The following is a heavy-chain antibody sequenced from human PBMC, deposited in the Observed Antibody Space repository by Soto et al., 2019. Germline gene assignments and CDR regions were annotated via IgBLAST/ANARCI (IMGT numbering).Heavy chain of an antibody. CDR1: GFGFHTYW. J-gene: IGHJ6*02. D-gene: IGHD2-2*02. CDR2: INSDGDTS. Sequence: PGGSLRLSCVVSGFGFHTYWMHWVRQVPGKGLVWVARINSDGDTSTYADSVKGRFSISRDNTKNTLFLQMNGLRDDDTAVYYCAREYTAWPLAYGLDVWGQGTTVTVSS. CDR3: AREYTAWPLAYGLDV. V-gene: IGHV3-74*01.